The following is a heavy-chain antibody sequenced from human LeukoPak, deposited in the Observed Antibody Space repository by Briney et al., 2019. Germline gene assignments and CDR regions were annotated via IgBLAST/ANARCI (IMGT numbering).Heavy chain of an antibody. CDR1: GNTFTSYD. V-gene: IGHV1-8*01. CDR3: ASRHYDSGGHYIY. Sequence: ASVKVSCKASGNTFTSYDINWVRQATGQGLEWMGWMNPNSGNTGYAQKLQGRVTMTRNTSRSTAYMELSSLRSEDTAVYYCASRHYDSGGHYIYWGQGTLVTVSS. D-gene: IGHD3-22*01. CDR2: MNPNSGNT. J-gene: IGHJ4*02.